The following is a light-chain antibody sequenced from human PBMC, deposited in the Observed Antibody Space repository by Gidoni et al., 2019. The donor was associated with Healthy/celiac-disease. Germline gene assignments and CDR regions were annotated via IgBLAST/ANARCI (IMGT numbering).Light chain of an antibody. CDR3: QKYNSAPRWT. V-gene: IGKV1-27*01. Sequence: DIQMTQSPYSRSASVGDRVTITGRASHGISNYVAWYQQKPGKVPKLLLYAASTLHSGVPSRFSGRGSGTDFTLTISSLQPEDVATYYCQKYNSAPRWTFGQGTKVEIK. J-gene: IGKJ1*01. CDR1: HGISNY. CDR2: AAS.